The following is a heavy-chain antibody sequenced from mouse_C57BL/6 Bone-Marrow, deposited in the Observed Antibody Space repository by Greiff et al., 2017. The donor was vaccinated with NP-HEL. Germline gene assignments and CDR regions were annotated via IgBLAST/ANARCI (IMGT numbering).Heavy chain of an antibody. D-gene: IGHD2-4*01. Sequence: EVMLVESGEGLVKPGGSLKLSCAASGFTFSSYAMSWVRQTPEKRLEWVAYISSGGDYIYYADTVKGRFTISRDNARNTLYLQMSSLKSEDTAMYYCTRVPLYYDYAGFAYWGQGTLVTVSA. CDR1: GFTFSSYA. V-gene: IGHV5-9-1*02. J-gene: IGHJ3*01. CDR3: TRVPLYYDYAGFAY. CDR2: ISSGGDYI.